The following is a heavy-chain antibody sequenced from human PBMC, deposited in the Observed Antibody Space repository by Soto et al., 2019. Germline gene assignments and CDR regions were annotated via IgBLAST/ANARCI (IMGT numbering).Heavy chain of an antibody. CDR1: GNSISTGSYY. V-gene: IGHV4-31*03. D-gene: IGHD3-10*01. CDR2: IFYSGNT. CDR3: AREGRSAAPQAGFDL. Sequence: ASETMSVTCPVAGNSISTGSYYWSWLRQHPVKGLEWIGHIFYSGNTHYSPSLESRVTISVDTSKNQFSIKLTSVTVADTAVYYCAREGRSAAPQAGFDLWGQGTLVTVSS. J-gene: IGHJ4*02.